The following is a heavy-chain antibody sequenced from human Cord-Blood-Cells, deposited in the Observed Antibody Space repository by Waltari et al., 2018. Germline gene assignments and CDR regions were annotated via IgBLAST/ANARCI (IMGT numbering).Heavy chain of an antibody. CDR3: ATAKIAAPTFDY. CDR1: GYTFTDYY. CDR2: VCREAGET. Sequence: EVQLVQSGAEVKKPGATMKISCKVSGYTFTDYYMHWVQQTPGKGIEWMGLVCREAGETRYAAKFQCRVTLTADTSTDTAYMELSSLSSEDTAVYYCATAKIAAPTFDYWGQGTLVTVSS. D-gene: IGHD6-13*01. V-gene: IGHV1-69-2*01. J-gene: IGHJ4*02.